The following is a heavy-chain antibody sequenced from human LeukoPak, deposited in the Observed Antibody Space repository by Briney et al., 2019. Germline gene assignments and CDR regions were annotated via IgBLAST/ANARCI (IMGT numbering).Heavy chain of an antibody. CDR2: INHSGST. CDR1: GGSFSGYY. J-gene: IGHJ5*02. CDR3: ARRGIVVVPAAFNWFDP. Sequence: SETLSLTCAVYGGSFSGYYWSWICQPPGKGLEWIGEINHSGSTNYNPSLKSRVTISVDTSKNQFSLKLSSVTAADTAVYYCARRGIVVVPAAFNWFDPWGQGTLVTVSS. V-gene: IGHV4-34*01. D-gene: IGHD2-2*01.